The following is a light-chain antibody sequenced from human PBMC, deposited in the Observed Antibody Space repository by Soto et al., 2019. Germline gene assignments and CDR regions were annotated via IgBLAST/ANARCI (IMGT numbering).Light chain of an antibody. CDR1: QSVSSNY. J-gene: IGKJ1*01. V-gene: IGKV3-20*01. CDR3: LHYYNYPWT. CDR2: GAS. Sequence: ERVWAQPPDTLSLSPGDRANLSCRASQSVSSNYLAWYQQKPGQAPRLLIYGASGRATGIPDRFSGSGSGTDFTLTISSLQPEDFATYYCLHYYNYPWTFCQGTKVDI.